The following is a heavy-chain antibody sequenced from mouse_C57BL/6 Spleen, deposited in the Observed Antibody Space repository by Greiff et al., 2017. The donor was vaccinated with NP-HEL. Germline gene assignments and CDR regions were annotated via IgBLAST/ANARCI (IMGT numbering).Heavy chain of an antibody. CDR2: IYPSDSET. Sequence: QVQLQQPGAELVRPGSSVKLSCKASGYTFTSYWMDWVKQRPGQGLEWIGNIYPSDSETHYNQKFKDKATLTVDKSSSTAYMQLSSLTSEDSAVYYCARATGTDDYWGQGTTLTVSS. CDR1: GYTFTSYW. CDR3: ARATGTDDY. J-gene: IGHJ2*01. V-gene: IGHV1-61*01. D-gene: IGHD4-1*01.